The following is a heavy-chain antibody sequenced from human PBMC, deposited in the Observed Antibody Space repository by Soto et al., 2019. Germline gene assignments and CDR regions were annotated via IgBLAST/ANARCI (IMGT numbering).Heavy chain of an antibody. Sequence: GGSLRLSCAASGFTFSSYGMHWVRQAPGKGLEWVAVIWYDGSNKYYADSVKGRFTISRENSKNTRYLQMNSLRAEDTAVYYCARAEHPAAAGSFDYWGQGTLVTVSS. V-gene: IGHV3-33*01. CDR3: ARAEHPAAAGSFDY. J-gene: IGHJ4*02. D-gene: IGHD6-13*01. CDR2: IWYDGSNK. CDR1: GFTFSSYG.